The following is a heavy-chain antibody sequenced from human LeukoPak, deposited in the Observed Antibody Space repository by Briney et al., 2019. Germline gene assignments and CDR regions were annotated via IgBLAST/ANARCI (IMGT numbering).Heavy chain of an antibody. CDR2: IYYSGST. D-gene: IGHD1-7*01. CDR3: ARDRSAGTTWEPFDY. CDR1: GGSISSGDYY. J-gene: IGHJ4*02. Sequence: SETLSLTCTVSGGSISSGDYYWSWIRQPPGKGLEWIGYIYYSGSTYYNPSLKSRVTISVDTSKNQFSPKLSSVTAADTAVYYCARDRSAGTTWEPFDYWGQGTLVTVSS. V-gene: IGHV4-30-4*01.